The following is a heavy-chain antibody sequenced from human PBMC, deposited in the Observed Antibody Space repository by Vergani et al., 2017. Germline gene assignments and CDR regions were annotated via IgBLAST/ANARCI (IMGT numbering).Heavy chain of an antibody. J-gene: IGHJ5*02. CDR1: GFTFSSYA. CDR3: AKDRGRSSSSVDWFDP. V-gene: IGHV3-23*01. D-gene: IGHD6-6*01. Sequence: EVQLLESGGGLVQPGGSLRLSCAASGFTFSSYAMSWVRQAPEKGLEWVSTISGSGGSTYYADSVKGRFTISRDNFKNTLYLQMNSLRAEDTAIYYCAKDRGRSSSSVDWFDPWGQGTLVT. CDR2: ISGSGGST.